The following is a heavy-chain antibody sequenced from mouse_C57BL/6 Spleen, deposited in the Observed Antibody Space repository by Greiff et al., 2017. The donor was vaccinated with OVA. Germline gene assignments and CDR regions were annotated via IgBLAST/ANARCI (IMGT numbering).Heavy chain of an antibody. D-gene: IGHD4-1*01. V-gene: IGHV5-17*01. CDR2: ISSGSSTI. CDR3: ARGGTGTDYAMDY. CDR1: GFTFSDYG. Sequence: EVKLVESGGGLVKPGGSLKLSCAASGFTFSDYGMHWVRQAPEKGLEWVAYISSGSSTIYYADTVKGRFTISRDNAKNTLFLQRTSLRSEDTAMYYCARGGTGTDYAMDYWGQGTSVTVSS. J-gene: IGHJ4*01.